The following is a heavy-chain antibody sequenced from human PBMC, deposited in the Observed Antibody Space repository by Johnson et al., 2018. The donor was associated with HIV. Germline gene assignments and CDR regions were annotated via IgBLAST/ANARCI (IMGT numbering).Heavy chain of an antibody. CDR2: ISYDGSNK. CDR1: GFTFSSYA. V-gene: IGHV3-30*04. D-gene: IGHD3-3*01. J-gene: IGHJ3*02. CDR3: ARDMAYYDFWSGELGPRGAFDI. Sequence: QVQLVESGGGVVQPGRSLRLSCAASGFTFSSYAMHWVRQAPGKGLEWVAVISYDGSNKYYADSVKGRFTISRDNSKNTLYLQMNSLRAEDTVVYYCARDMAYYDFWSGELGPRGAFDIWGQGTMVTVSS.